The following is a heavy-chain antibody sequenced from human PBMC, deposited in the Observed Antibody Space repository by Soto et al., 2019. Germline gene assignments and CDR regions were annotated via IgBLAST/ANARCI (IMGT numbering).Heavy chain of an antibody. CDR2: ISWNSGSI. V-gene: IGHV3-9*01. Sequence: SLRLSCAASGFTFDDYAMHRVRQAPGKGLEWVSGISWNSGSIGYADSVKGRFTISRDNAKNSLYLQMNSLRAEDTALYYCAKDNTIAAAGYYYYYMDVWGKGTTVTVSS. CDR3: AKDNTIAAAGYYYYYMDV. J-gene: IGHJ6*03. CDR1: GFTFDDYA. D-gene: IGHD6-13*01.